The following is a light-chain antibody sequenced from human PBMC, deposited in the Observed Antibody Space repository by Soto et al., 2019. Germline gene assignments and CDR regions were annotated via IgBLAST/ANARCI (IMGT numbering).Light chain of an antibody. CDR2: DTS. V-gene: IGLV7-46*01. CDR1: TGAVTSGHF. Sequence: QTVVTQEPSLTVSPGGTVTLTCGSSTGAVTSGHFPYWFQQKPGQAPRTRIYDTSNKHSWTPARFSGSLLGGKAALTLSGAQPEDEADYYGLLFYGDVRGVFGGGNKLTVL. CDR3: LLFYGDVRGV. J-gene: IGLJ3*02.